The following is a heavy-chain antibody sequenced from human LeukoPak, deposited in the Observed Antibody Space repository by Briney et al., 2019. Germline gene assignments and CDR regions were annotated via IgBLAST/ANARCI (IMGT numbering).Heavy chain of an antibody. CDR2: INHSGST. V-gene: IGHV4-34*01. J-gene: IGHJ6*02. Sequence: SETLSLTCAVYGGSFSVYYWSWIRRPPGKGLEWIGEINHSGSTNYNPSLKSRVTISVDTSKNQFSLKLSSVTAADTAVYYCARDCSSTSCQNPWGYYYGMDVWGQGTTVTVSS. D-gene: IGHD2-2*01. CDR1: GGSFSVYY. CDR3: ARDCSSTSCQNPWGYYYGMDV.